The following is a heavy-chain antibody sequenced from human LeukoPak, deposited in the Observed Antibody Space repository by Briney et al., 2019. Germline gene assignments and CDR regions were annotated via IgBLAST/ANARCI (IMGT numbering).Heavy chain of an antibody. Sequence: GGSLRLSCAASGFTFNNYGLIWVRQAPGKGLEWVAAISNDGGGTMYAAFVAGRFTISRDNSKTTLFLQMHSLRAEDTALYYCATGSSGYFAALWGQGTLVTVSS. V-gene: IGHV3-23*01. CDR1: GFTFNNYG. D-gene: IGHD3-22*01. CDR3: ATGSSGYFAAL. J-gene: IGHJ4*02. CDR2: ISNDGGGT.